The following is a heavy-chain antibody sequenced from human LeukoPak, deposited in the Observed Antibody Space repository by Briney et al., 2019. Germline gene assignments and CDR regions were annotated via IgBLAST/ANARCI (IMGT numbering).Heavy chain of an antibody. CDR3: ARVKKGGNSAYYFDY. D-gene: IGHD4-23*01. V-gene: IGHV4-4*07. CDR2: IYTSGST. Sequence: PSETLSLTCTASGGSISSYYWSWIRQPAGKGLEWIGRIYTSGSTNYNPSLKSRVTMSVDTSKNQFSLKLSSVTAADTAVYYCARVKKGGNSAYYFDYWGQGTLVTVSS. CDR1: GGSISSYY. J-gene: IGHJ4*02.